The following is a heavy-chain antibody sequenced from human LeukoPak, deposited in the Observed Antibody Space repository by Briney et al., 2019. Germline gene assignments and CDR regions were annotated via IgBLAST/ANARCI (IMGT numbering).Heavy chain of an antibody. CDR3: AREGMTTVTAFSYYGIDV. Sequence: ASVKVSCKASGYTFTGYYMHWVRQAPGQGLEWMGWINPNSGGTNYAQKFQGRVTVTRDTSISTAYMELSRLRSDDTAVYYCAREGMTTVTAFSYYGIDVWGQGTTVTVSS. D-gene: IGHD4-17*01. CDR1: GYTFTGYY. CDR2: INPNSGGT. V-gene: IGHV1-2*02. J-gene: IGHJ6*02.